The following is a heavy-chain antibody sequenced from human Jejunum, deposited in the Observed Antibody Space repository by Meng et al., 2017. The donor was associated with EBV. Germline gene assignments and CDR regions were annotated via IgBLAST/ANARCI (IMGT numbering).Heavy chain of an antibody. J-gene: IGHJ5*02. V-gene: IGHV4-4*02. D-gene: IGHD6-25*01. CDR3: ARAGNLKRGCNT. CDR2: VFHSGST. Sequence: QVQLVESGRGLVEPWGTLSLPCAVSGICINSVGMWCWVRQPRGKGLEWIGEVFHSGSTDYNPSLKSRVTMSRDKSRNQFSLTLKSVTAEDTAVYFRARAGNLKRGCNTWGQGTLVTVSS. CDR1: GICINSVGM.